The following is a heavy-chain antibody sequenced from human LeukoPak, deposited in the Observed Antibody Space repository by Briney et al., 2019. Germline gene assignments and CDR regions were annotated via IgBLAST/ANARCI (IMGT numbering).Heavy chain of an antibody. CDR3: ARDNLSSGYVGGTFDY. D-gene: IGHD6-19*01. CDR2: IIPIFGTA. J-gene: IGHJ4*02. Sequence: ASVKVSCKASGGTFSSYAISWVRQAPGQGLEWMGRIIPIFGTANYAQKFQGRVTITADKSTSTAYMELSSLRSEDTAVYYCARDNLSSGYVGGTFDYWGQGILVTVSS. CDR1: GGTFSSYA. V-gene: IGHV1-69*06.